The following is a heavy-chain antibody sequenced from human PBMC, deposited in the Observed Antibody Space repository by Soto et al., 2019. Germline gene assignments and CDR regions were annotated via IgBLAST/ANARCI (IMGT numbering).Heavy chain of an antibody. V-gene: IGHV4-4*02. Sequence: QVQLQESGPGLVKPSGTLSLTCAVSSGSISTNNWWHWVRQPPGKGLEWIGEIFHSGSTNYSPSLKSRVTMSVDIFKNQFSLTLGSVTAADTAVYYCARERGTGTYQGFDYWGQGTLVTVSS. CDR3: ARERGTGTYQGFDY. CDR2: IFHSGST. D-gene: IGHD1-26*01. J-gene: IGHJ4*02. CDR1: SGSISTNNW.